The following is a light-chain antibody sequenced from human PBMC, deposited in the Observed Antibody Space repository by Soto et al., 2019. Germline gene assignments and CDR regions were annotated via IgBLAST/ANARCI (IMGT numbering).Light chain of an antibody. J-gene: IGLJ3*02. V-gene: IGLV2-8*01. Sequence: QSALTQPPSASGSPGQSVTISCTGTSSDVGGYNYVSWYQQHPGKAAKLMIYEVTKRRSGVPDRFSGSKSGNTASLTVSGLQAEDEADYYCSSYAGSNNLVFGGGTKLTVL. CDR2: EVT. CDR1: SSDVGGYNY. CDR3: SSYAGSNNLV.